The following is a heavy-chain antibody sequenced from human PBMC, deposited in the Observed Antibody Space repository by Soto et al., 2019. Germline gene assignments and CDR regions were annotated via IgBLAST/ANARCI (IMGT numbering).Heavy chain of an antibody. D-gene: IGHD2-15*01. Sequence: QVQLVESGGGVVQPGRSLRLSCAASGFTFSSYGMHWVRQAPGKGLEWVAVIWYDGSNKYYADSVKGRFTISRDNSKNTLYLKMNSLRAEDTAVYYCARDNVGYFDYWGQGTLVTVSS. CDR2: IWYDGSNK. V-gene: IGHV3-33*01. CDR3: ARDNVGYFDY. J-gene: IGHJ4*02. CDR1: GFTFSSYG.